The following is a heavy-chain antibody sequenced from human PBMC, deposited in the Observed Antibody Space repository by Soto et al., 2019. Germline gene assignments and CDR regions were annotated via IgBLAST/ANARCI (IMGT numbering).Heavy chain of an antibody. D-gene: IGHD3-22*01. CDR2: IYYTGNT. CDR1: GGSISSGTFY. V-gene: IGHV4-31*03. Sequence: PSETLSLTCTVSGGSISSGTFYWSWFRQHPGKGLEWIGCIYYTGNTYYNPSLKSRLTISVDTSKNQFSLTLSSVTAADTAVYYCARVGRVSNGGYLDYWGQGTLVTVSS. CDR3: ARVGRVSNGGYLDY. J-gene: IGHJ4*02.